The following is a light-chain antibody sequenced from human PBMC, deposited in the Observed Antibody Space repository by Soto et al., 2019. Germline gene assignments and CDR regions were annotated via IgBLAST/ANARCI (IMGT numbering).Light chain of an antibody. Sequence: DIVMTQFPDSLAVSLGERATINCNSSQNLLSGSNNKNFLAWFQQKPGQPPKLHMYWASNRQSAAPDRFSGSGSGTDFTLNISGLQAEDVAVYYCQQYYGSPLTFGGGTKVELK. CDR1: QNLLSGSNNKNF. V-gene: IGKV4-1*01. CDR3: QQYYGSPLT. J-gene: IGKJ4*01. CDR2: WAS.